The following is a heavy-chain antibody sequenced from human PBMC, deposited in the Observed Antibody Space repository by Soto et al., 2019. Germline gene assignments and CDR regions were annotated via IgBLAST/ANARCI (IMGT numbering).Heavy chain of an antibody. J-gene: IGHJ4*02. Sequence: SETLSLTCVVSNFSISSGYYWGWIRQSPGKGLEWIASIYRSGTTSYNPSLKSRVTISVDPSKNQFSPKLSSGTAADTAVYYCARARYGSSRYYYFAYWGQGTLVTFSS. CDR2: IYRSGTT. V-gene: IGHV4-38-2*01. CDR1: NFSISSGYY. D-gene: IGHD3-22*01. CDR3: ARARYGSSRYYYFAY.